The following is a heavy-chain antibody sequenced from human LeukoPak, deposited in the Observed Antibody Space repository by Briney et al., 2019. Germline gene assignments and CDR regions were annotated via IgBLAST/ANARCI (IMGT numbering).Heavy chain of an antibody. CDR3: ARGPRYYDFWSGYSVDGSWLDP. Sequence: SETLSLTCAVYGGSFSGYYWSWIRQPPGKGLEWIGEINHSGSTNYNPSLKSRVTISVDTSKNQFSLKLSSVTAADTAVYYCARGPRYYDFWSGYSVDGSWLDPWGQGTLVTVSS. V-gene: IGHV4-34*01. D-gene: IGHD3-3*01. J-gene: IGHJ5*02. CDR1: GGSFSGYY. CDR2: INHSGST.